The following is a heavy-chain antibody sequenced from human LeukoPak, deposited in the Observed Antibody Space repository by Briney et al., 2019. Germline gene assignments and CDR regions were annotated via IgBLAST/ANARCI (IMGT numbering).Heavy chain of an antibody. J-gene: IGHJ6*02. V-gene: IGHV3-30*18. Sequence: GGSLRLSCAASGFTFSSYGMHWVRQAPGKGLEWVAVISYDGSNKYYADSVKGRFTISRDNSKNTLYLQMNSLRAEDTAVYYCAKDFSLFFGSGSYYYKYYYYYGMDVWGQGTTVTVSS. CDR1: GFTFSSYG. CDR3: AKDFSLFFGSGSYYYKYYYYYGMDV. CDR2: ISYDGSNK. D-gene: IGHD3-10*01.